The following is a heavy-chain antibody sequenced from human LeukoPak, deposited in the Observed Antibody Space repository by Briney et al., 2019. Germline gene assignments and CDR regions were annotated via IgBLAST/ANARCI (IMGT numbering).Heavy chain of an antibody. CDR3: VSFYETY. J-gene: IGHJ4*02. D-gene: IGHD2/OR15-2a*01. Sequence: PGGSLRLSCAASGNSWMHWVRQVPGKGLVWVSHINSDGSWTSYADSVKGRFTISKDNAKNTVYLQMNGLRAEDTAVYYCVSFYETYWGRGTLVTVSS. CDR1: GNSW. CDR2: INSDGSWT. V-gene: IGHV3-74*01.